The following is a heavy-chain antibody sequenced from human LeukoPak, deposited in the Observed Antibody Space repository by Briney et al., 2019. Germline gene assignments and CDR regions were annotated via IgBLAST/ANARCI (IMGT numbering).Heavy chain of an antibody. D-gene: IGHD3-16*01. CDR1: GFSFSSYA. J-gene: IGHJ4*02. CDR3: AKGGGEVFDY. CDR2: ISASGEST. V-gene: IGHV3-23*01. Sequence: GGSLRLSCAASGFSFSSYAMSWVRQAPGKGLEWVSSISASGESTYYADSVKGRFTTSRDNSKNTVHLQMNSLRAEDTALYYCAKGGGEVFDYWGQGALVTVSS.